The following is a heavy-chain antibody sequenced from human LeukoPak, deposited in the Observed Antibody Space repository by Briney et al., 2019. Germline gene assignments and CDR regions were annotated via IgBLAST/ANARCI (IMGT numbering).Heavy chain of an antibody. J-gene: IGHJ5*02. CDR2: ISTSVSSI. V-gene: IGHV3-11*01. Sequence: SGGSLRLSCAGSGFTFSNYYMSWIRQAPGKGLEWISYISTSVSSISYADSVKGRFTISRDDAMNSLSLQMNSLRVEDTAVYYCAGGYGSGSYSAWGQGTLVTVSS. CDR3: AGGYGSGSYSA. CDR1: GFTFSNYY. D-gene: IGHD3-10*01.